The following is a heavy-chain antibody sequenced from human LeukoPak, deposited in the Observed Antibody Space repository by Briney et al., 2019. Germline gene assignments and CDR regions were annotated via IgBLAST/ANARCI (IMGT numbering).Heavy chain of an antibody. CDR3: AELGITMIGGV. V-gene: IGHV3-23*01. CDR2: IIGSGGST. CDR1: GFTFSSYA. J-gene: IGHJ6*04. D-gene: IGHD3-10*02. Sequence: GGSLRLSCAASGFTFSSYAMSWVRHAPGKGLEWGSAIIGSGGSTYYADSVKGRFTISRDNSKNTLYLQMNSLRAEDTAVYYCAELGITMIGGVWGKGTTVTISS.